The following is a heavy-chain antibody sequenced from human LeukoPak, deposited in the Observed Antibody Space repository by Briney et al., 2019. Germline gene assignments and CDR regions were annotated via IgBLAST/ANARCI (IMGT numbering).Heavy chain of an antibody. J-gene: IGHJ4*02. Sequence: GGALRLSCAASGFTFSDYSMNWVGQAPGKGLEWVSYISSSSSTIFYAASEKGRFTISRDNAKNSLYLQMDSLRADDTAFYYCASLVGALEYWGQGTLVTVSS. CDR1: GFTFSDYS. D-gene: IGHD1-26*01. CDR2: ISSSSSTI. V-gene: IGHV3-48*01. CDR3: ASLVGALEY.